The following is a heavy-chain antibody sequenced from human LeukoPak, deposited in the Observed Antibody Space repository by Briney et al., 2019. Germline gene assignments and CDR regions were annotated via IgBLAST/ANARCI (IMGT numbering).Heavy chain of an antibody. V-gene: IGHV4-59*01. CDR3: ARDRSAYISSSDSYSYHMDV. J-gene: IGHJ6*03. CDR2: NYNGCGT. D-gene: IGHD6-6*01. CDR1: CGFNSSED. Sequence: EALSLTRTVCCGFNSSEDWGLMRQPPAKGLEGIGYNYNGCGTNHKPFRRSRVTISVDTYKKPFSLSLTSVTAADTAVYCCARDRSAYISSSDSYSYHMDVWGKGPTVTVSS.